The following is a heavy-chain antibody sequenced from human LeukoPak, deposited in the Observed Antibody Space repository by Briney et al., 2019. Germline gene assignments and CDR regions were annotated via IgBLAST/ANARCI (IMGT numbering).Heavy chain of an antibody. CDR1: GFTVSDVW. CDR2: IKSKSDGGTT. Sequence: GSLRLSCGASGFTVSDVWMSWVRQAPGKGLEWLGRIKSKSDGGTTDYAAPVKGRFTISRDDSKNTVFLQMNSLKTEDTAVYYCTTDPRHWGQGTLVTVSS. V-gene: IGHV3-15*01. J-gene: IGHJ4*02. CDR3: TTDPRH.